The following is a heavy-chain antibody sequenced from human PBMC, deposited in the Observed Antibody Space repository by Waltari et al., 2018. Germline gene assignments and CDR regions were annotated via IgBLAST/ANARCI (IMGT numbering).Heavy chain of an antibody. D-gene: IGHD3-22*01. V-gene: IGHV4-4*07. J-gene: IGHJ6*03. CDR2: FYAGGGT. CDR1: SDSISTYY. Sequence: QVQLQESGPGLVKPSETLSLTCTVSSDSISTYYWTWIRQSAGKGLEWLGRFYAGGGTKYNTSLNSRVTMSVDTSKNQFSLKLTSVTAADSAVYYCARGTYYYDTSGYSDGNHYYIDVWGKGTSVTVSS. CDR3: ARGTYYYDTSGYSDGNHYYIDV.